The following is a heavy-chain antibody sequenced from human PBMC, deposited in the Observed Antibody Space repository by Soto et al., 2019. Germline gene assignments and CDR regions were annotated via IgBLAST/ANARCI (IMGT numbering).Heavy chain of an antibody. Sequence: GGSLRLSCAASGFTFSNAWINWDRQAPGKGLKWVGRIKSKTDGGTTDYAEPVKGRFAISRDDSKNKVYLQMNSLKIKNTAFYYCTTDSYSTIIIVRFDYWGQGTLVTVSS. D-gene: IGHD3-22*01. CDR3: TTDSYSTIIIVRFDY. CDR2: IKSKTDGGTT. V-gene: IGHV3-15*07. CDR1: GFTFSNAW. J-gene: IGHJ4*02.